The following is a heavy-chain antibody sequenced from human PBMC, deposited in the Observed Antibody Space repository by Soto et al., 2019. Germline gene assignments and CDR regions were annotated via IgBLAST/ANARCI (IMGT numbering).Heavy chain of an antibody. V-gene: IGHV4-34*09. CDR2: IYYSGST. CDR1: GGSFSGYY. J-gene: IGHJ4*02. D-gene: IGHD6-19*01. CDR3: ARRYSSGFDY. Sequence: SETLSLTCAVYGGSFSGYYWSWIRQPPGKGLEWIGYIYYSGSTYYNPSLKSRVTISVDTSKNQFSLKLSSVTAADTAVYYCARRYSSGFDYWGQGTLVTVSS.